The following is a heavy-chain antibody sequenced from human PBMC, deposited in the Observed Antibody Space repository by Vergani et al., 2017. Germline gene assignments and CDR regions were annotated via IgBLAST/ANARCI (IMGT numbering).Heavy chain of an antibody. D-gene: IGHD2-21*02. CDR2: INSDGSST. CDR1: GFTFSSYW. V-gene: IGHV3-74*01. CDR3: ARDADCGCDCYSSSFGY. Sequence: EVQLVESGGGLVQPGGSLRLSCAASGFTFSSYWMHWVRQAPGKGLVWVSRINSDGSSTSYADSVKGRFTISRDNAKNTLYLQMNSLRADDTAVYYCARDADCGCDCYSSSFGYWGQGTLVTVSS. J-gene: IGHJ4*02.